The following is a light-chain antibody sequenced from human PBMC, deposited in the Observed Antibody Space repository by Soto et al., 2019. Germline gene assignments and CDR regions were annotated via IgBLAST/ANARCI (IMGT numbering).Light chain of an antibody. CDR1: QSVSSY. V-gene: IGKV3-11*01. CDR3: QQRKNWPPLT. CDR2: DAT. J-gene: IGKJ4*01. Sequence: EIVLTQSPATLSVSPGERATLSCRASQSVSSYLAWYQQKPGQAPRLLIYDATNRATGIPSRFSGSGSGTGFTLTISSLEPEDFAVYYCQQRKNWPPLTFGGGTKVEIK.